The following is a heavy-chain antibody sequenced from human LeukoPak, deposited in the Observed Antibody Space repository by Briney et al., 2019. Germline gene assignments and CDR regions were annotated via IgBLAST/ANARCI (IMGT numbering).Heavy chain of an antibody. J-gene: IGHJ4*02. CDR3: ARPNYGSADY. V-gene: IGHV5-51*01. Sequence: GESLKISCKGSGYRFPKSWIGWVRQMPGKGLEWVGIIYPDDSRTKYSPSFQGQVTMSVDKSISTAYLQWNSLKASDTAIYYCARPNYGSADYWGQGTLLTVSS. CDR1: GYRFPKSW. D-gene: IGHD3-10*01. CDR2: IYPDDSRT.